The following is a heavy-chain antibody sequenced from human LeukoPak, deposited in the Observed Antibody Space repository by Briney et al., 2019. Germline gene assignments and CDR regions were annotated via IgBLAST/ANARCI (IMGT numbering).Heavy chain of an antibody. J-gene: IGHJ4*02. CDR3: GRVTTGTVDH. V-gene: IGHV4-59*01. Sequence: SETLSLTCTVSGASINSYYWSWIRQPPGKGLEWIGYISYSGTTNYNPSLKSRVTISVDMSKSQFSLKLNSVTAADTAVYYCGRVTTGTVDHWGQGTLVTVSS. CDR2: ISYSGTT. D-gene: IGHD1-1*01. CDR1: GASINSYY.